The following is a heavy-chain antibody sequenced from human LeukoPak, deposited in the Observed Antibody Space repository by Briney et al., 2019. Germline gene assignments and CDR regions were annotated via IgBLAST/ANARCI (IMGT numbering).Heavy chain of an antibody. CDR2: ICAYNGNT. J-gene: IGHJ4*02. D-gene: IGHD6-19*01. CDR1: GYTFTSYV. V-gene: IGHV1-18*01. Sequence: ASVKVSCKASGYTFTSYVISWVRQAPGQGLEWMGWICAYNGNTNYAQKLQGRVTMTTDTSTSTAYMELRSLRSDDTAGYYCARGIAVAALSPNEDFDYWGQGTLVTVSS. CDR3: ARGIAVAALSPNEDFDY.